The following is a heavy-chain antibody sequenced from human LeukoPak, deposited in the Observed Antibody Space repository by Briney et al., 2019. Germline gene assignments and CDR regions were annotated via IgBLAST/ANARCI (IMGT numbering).Heavy chain of an antibody. J-gene: IGHJ4*02. CDR2: INHSGST. CDR3: ARHGRGIFDY. V-gene: IGHV4-34*01. Sequence: SETLSLTCAVYGGSFSGYYWSWIRQPPGKGLEWIGEINHSGSTNYNPSLKSRVTISVDTSKNQFSLKLSSVTAADTAVYYCARHGRGIFDYWGQGTLVTVSS. CDR1: GGSFSGYY. D-gene: IGHD6-13*01.